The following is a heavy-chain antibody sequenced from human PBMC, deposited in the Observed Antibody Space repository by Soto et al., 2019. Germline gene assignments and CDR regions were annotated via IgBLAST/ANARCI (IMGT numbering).Heavy chain of an antibody. CDR3: ARGTYNWFDP. CDR1: GYSFTSYG. J-gene: IGHJ5*02. Sequence: ASVKVSCKASGYSFTSYGISWVRQAPGQGLGWMGWISTYNGNTYYAQKLQGRVTMTTDTSTSTVYMELRSLRSDDTAVYYCARGTYNWFDPWGQGTLVTVSS. V-gene: IGHV1-18*01. CDR2: ISTYNGNT.